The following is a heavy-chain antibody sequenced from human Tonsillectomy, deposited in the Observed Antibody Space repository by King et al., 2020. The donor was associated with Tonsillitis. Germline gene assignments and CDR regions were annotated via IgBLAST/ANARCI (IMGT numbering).Heavy chain of an antibody. J-gene: IGHJ4*02. CDR3: ARDPGENMGLLPY. CDR1: GFTFSSYW. D-gene: IGHD2/OR15-2a*01. Sequence: VQLVESGGGLVQPGGSLRLSCAASGFTFSSYWMHWVRQAPGKGLVWVSRINSDGSSTSFADSVKGRFTISRDNAKNTLYLQMNSQRAEDTAVYYCARDPGENMGLLPYWGQGTLVTVSS. V-gene: IGHV3-74*01. CDR2: INSDGSST.